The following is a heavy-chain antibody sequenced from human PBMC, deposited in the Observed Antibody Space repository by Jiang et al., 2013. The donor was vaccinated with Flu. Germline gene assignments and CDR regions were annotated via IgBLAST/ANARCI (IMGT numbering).Heavy chain of an antibody. J-gene: IGHJ6*04. CDR2: IIPSLGIV. V-gene: IGHV1-69*04. Sequence: GAEVKKPGSSVKVSCEASGGTFSSYAISWVRQAPGQGLEWMGRIIPSLGIVHFAQNFQDRVTITADKSTGAGYMEVSSLRSQDTAVYYCAKETIEMPTTDLVFNYHGMDVWGKGTTVTVSS. D-gene: IGHD5-24*01. CDR1: GGTFSSYA. CDR3: AKETIEMPTTDLVFNYHGMDV.